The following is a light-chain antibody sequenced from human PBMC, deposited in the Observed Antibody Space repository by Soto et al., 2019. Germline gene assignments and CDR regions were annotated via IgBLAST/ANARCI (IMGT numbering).Light chain of an antibody. CDR2: EVS. Sequence: QSALTQPASVSGSPGQSITISCTGTSSDVGGYNYVSWYQQHPGKAPKLIISEVSNRPSGVPDRYSGSKSGNTAFLTVSGLQADDEAVYYCSSYAGSSNWVFGGGTKLTVL. J-gene: IGLJ3*02. V-gene: IGLV2-8*01. CDR1: SSDVGGYNY. CDR3: SSYAGSSNWV.